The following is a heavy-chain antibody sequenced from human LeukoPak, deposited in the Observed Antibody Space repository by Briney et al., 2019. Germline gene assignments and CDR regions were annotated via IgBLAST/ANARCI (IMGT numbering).Heavy chain of an antibody. Sequence: SETLSLTCAVYGGSFSGYYWSWIRQPPGKGLEWIGEINHSGSTNYNPSLKSRVTISVDTSKNQFSLKLSSVTAADTAVYYCARSHYGSGSYCSNWFDPWGQGTLVTVSS. J-gene: IGHJ5*02. D-gene: IGHD3-10*01. V-gene: IGHV4-34*01. CDR1: GGSFSGYY. CDR2: INHSGST. CDR3: ARSHYGSGSYCSNWFDP.